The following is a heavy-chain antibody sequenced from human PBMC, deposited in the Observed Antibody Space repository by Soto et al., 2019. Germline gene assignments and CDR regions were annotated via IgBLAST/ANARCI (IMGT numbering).Heavy chain of an antibody. CDR1: GGSISRYY. CDR3: ASRGSGYEWYYFDY. CDR2: IFYSGST. D-gene: IGHD5-12*01. Sequence: QVQLQESGPGLVKPSETLSLTCTVSGGSISRYYWSWIRQPPGKGLEWIGYIFYSGSTNYNPSLKSRVTVSVDTSKNQVSLRLSPVPAADTAVYYCASRGSGYEWYYFDYWGQGTLVTVSS. V-gene: IGHV4-59*12. J-gene: IGHJ4*02.